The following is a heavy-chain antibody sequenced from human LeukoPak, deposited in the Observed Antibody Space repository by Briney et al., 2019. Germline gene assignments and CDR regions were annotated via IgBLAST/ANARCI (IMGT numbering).Heavy chain of an antibody. D-gene: IGHD2-15*01. CDR2: IYYSGST. Sequence: PSETLSLTCTVSGGSISSYYWSWIRQPPGKGLEWIGYIYYSGSTNYNPSLKSRVTISVDTSKNQFSLKLSSVTAADTAVYYCAVGSIRDIVVVYDFDYWGQGTLVTVSS. CDR1: GGSISSYY. V-gene: IGHV4-59*01. CDR3: AVGSIRDIVVVYDFDY. J-gene: IGHJ4*02.